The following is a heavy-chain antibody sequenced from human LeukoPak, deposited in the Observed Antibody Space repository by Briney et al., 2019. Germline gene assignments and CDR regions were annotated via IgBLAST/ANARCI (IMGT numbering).Heavy chain of an antibody. J-gene: IGHJ5*02. CDR1: GGSISSSSYY. Sequence: PSETLSLTCTVSGGSISSSSYYWGWIRQPPGKGLEWIGSIYYSGSTYYNPSLKSRVTISVDTSKNQFSLKLSSVTAADTAVYYCTRDRFGGGWFDPWGQGILVTVSS. D-gene: IGHD3-10*01. V-gene: IGHV4-39*01. CDR3: TRDRFGGGWFDP. CDR2: IYYSGST.